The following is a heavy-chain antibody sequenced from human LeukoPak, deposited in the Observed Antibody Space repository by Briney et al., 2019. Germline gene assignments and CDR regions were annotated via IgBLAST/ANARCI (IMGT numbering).Heavy chain of an antibody. V-gene: IGHV3-23*01. J-gene: IGHJ4*02. Sequence: GGSLRLSCAASGFTFSSYPMTWVRQAPGRGLEWVSIINGAGGATYYADSVKGRFAISRDNSKYTLYLEINSLRVEDAALYYCGRAPGNLVSIAARPYYFDYWGQGTLVTVSS. CDR3: GRAPGNLVSIAARPYYFDY. CDR1: GFTFSSYP. CDR2: INGAGGAT. D-gene: IGHD6-6*01.